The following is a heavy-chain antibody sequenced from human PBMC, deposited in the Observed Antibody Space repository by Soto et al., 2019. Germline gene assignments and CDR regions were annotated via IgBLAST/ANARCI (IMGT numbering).Heavy chain of an antibody. D-gene: IGHD3-16*01. V-gene: IGHV1-69*02. CDR1: GTIFSSYT. CDR2: IIPILGET. CDR3: ARCLGGRMDD. J-gene: IGHJ6*02. Sequence: QVQLVQSGAEVKKPGSSVRVSCKASGTIFSSYTISWVRQAPGQGLEWMGRIIPILGETNSAQKFQGRVTLTADKSTNTADMELNSLRLEDTAVYYCARCLGGRMDDWGQGTTVTVSS.